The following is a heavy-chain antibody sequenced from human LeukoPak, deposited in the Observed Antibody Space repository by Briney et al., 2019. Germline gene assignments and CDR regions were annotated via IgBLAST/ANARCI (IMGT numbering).Heavy chain of an antibody. J-gene: IGHJ4*02. CDR3: AKIGSMVQGIITD. CDR1: GASIGTSNNY. D-gene: IGHD3-10*01. CDR2: ISASGGTT. V-gene: IGHV3-23*01. Sequence: ETLSLTCTVSGASIGTSNNYWGWIRQPPGKGLEWVSAISASGGTTYYADSVKGRITISRDNSKNTLYLQMNSLRAEDTAVYYCAKIGSMVQGIITDWGQGTLVTVSS.